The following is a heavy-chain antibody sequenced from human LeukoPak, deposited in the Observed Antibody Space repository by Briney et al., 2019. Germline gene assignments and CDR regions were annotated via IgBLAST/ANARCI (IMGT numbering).Heavy chain of an antibody. J-gene: IGHJ4*02. CDR2: INPTGGGT. CDR1: GYTFTSYY. CDR3: ARSRSGSGYYTEIDY. D-gene: IGHD3-3*01. V-gene: IGHV1-46*01. Sequence: ASAKVSCKASGYTFTSYYIHWVRQAPRQGLEWMGIINPTGGGTIFAQKFQGRVTITADESTSTAYMELSSLRSEDTAVYYCARSRSGSGYYTEIDYWGQGTLVTVSS.